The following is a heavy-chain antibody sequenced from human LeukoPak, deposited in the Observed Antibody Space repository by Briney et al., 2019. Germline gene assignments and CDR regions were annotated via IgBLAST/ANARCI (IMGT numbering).Heavy chain of an antibody. Sequence: GGSLRLSCAASGFTFSSYDMHWVRQATGKGLEWVSAIGTTGDTYYSHSVRGRFTISRENAKNSLFLQMNSLRAGDMAVYFCASSPSYSSSWYALDSWGREPWSPSPQ. D-gene: IGHD6-13*01. J-gene: IGHJ4*02. CDR1: GFTFSSYD. V-gene: IGHV3-13*01. CDR2: IGTTGDT. CDR3: ASSPSYSSSWYALDS.